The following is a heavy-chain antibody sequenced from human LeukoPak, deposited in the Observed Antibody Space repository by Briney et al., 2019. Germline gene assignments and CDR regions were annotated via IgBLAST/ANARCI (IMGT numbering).Heavy chain of an antibody. CDR3: ARDIVVVPAVTSIYYYGMDV. J-gene: IGHJ6*02. V-gene: IGHV3-7*01. CDR2: IKRDGSEK. D-gene: IGHD2-2*01. Sequence: GGSLRLSCAASGFTFSSYWMSWVRQAPGKGLEWVANIKRDGSEKYYVDSVKGRFTISRDNAKNSLYLQMNSLRAEDTAVYYCARDIVVVPAVTSIYYYGMDVWGQGTTVTVSS. CDR1: GFTFSSYW.